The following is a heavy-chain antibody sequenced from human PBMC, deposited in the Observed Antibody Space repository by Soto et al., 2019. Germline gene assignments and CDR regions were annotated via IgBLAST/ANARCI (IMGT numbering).Heavy chain of an antibody. J-gene: IGHJ3*02. Sequence: PGGSLRLSCAASGLTFSIAWLSWVRQAPGKGLEWVGRIKNKADGGTTDNAAPVKDRFTISRDDSKSTLYLQMNSLKTEDTAMYYCTSMNDRDAFDIWGPGTMVTVS. D-gene: IGHD1-1*01. CDR1: GLTFSIAW. V-gene: IGHV3-15*01. CDR2: IKNKADGGTT. CDR3: TSMNDRDAFDI.